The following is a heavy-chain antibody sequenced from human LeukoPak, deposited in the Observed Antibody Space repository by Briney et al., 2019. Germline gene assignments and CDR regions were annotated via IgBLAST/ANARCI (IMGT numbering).Heavy chain of an antibody. CDR2: IYTSGST. J-gene: IGHJ6*03. CDR3: ARGCRNYDFWSGYYCYMDV. CDR1: GGSISSYY. D-gene: IGHD3-3*01. V-gene: IGHV4-4*07. Sequence: PSETLSLTCTVSGGSISSYYWSWIRQPAGKGLEWIGRIYTSGSTNYNPSLKSRVTMSVDTSKNQFSLKLSSVSAADTAVYYCARGCRNYDFWSGYYCYMDVWGKGTTVTVSS.